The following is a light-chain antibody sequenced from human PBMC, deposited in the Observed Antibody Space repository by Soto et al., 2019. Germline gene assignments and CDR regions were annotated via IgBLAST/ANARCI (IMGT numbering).Light chain of an antibody. CDR3: QHYVSPPIT. CDR2: GAS. CDR1: QTVSITY. V-gene: IGKV3-20*01. J-gene: IGKJ5*01. Sequence: VLTQSPGTLSLSPGESATLSCRASQTVSITYLTWYQQKPGQAPRLLVYGASSRATGISDRFSGSGSGTDFTLTISRLEPEDFAVYYCQHYVSPPITFGQGTRLEI.